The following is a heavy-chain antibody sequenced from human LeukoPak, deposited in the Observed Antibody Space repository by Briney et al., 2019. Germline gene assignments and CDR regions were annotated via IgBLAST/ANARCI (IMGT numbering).Heavy chain of an antibody. CDR3: ARDRGSY. Sequence: SETLSLTCTVSGGSISSYYWSWIRQPPGKGLEWIGYIYYSGSTNYNPSLESRVTISVDTSKNQFSLKLSSVTAADTAVYYCARDRGSYWGQGTLVTVSS. CDR1: GGSISSYY. J-gene: IGHJ4*02. CDR2: IYYSGST. V-gene: IGHV4-59*01. D-gene: IGHD3-10*01.